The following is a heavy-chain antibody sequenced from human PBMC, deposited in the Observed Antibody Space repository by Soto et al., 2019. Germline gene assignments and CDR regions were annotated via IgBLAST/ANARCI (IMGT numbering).Heavy chain of an antibody. J-gene: IGHJ5*02. Sequence: SETLSLTCTVSGGSISSGGYYWSWIRQHPGKGLEWIGYVSSTGNTNYNPSLKSRVTLSLDTSTNEVSLSLASVTAADAAVYFCARFSPPRKSYDSNPGWFDPWGQGILVTVSS. V-gene: IGHV4-61*08. D-gene: IGHD3-22*01. CDR3: ARFSPPRKSYDSNPGWFDP. CDR2: VSSTGNT. CDR1: GGSISSGGYY.